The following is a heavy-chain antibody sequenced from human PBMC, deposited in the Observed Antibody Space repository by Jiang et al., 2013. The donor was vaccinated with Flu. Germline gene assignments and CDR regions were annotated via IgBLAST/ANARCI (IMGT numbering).Heavy chain of an antibody. J-gene: IGHJ4*02. D-gene: IGHD6-13*01. CDR2: IFYSGST. CDR3: ARHGRIAAAGYTLFDY. Sequence: LLKPSETLSLTCTVSGDSIISDNYYWAWIRQPPGKGLEWIGSIFYSGSTYYNPSLKSRVTISVDTSKNQFSLKLSSVTAADTAVYYCARHGRIAAAGYTLFDYWGQGTLVTVSS. CDR1: GDSIISDNYY. V-gene: IGHV4-39*07.